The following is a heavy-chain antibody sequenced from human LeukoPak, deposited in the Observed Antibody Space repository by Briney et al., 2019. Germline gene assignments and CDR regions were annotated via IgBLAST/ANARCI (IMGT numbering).Heavy chain of an antibody. J-gene: IGHJ5*02. Sequence: SETLSLTCTVSGGSIDSYYWSWIRQPPGKRLEWIGYIYYSGSTKYNPSLKSRVSISVDTSKNQFSLQLNSVTPEDTAVYYCARGQGYYYDSSGYPLNWFDPWGQGTLVTVSS. CDR2: IYYSGST. CDR1: GGSIDSYY. D-gene: IGHD3-22*01. V-gene: IGHV4-59*12. CDR3: ARGQGYYYDSSGYPLNWFDP.